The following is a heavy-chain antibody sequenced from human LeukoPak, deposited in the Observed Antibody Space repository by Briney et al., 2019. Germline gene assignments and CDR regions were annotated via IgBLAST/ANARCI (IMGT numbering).Heavy chain of an antibody. CDR2: MNPNSAHT. CDR1: GYTFTSYD. D-gene: IGHD3-3*01. J-gene: IGHJ3*02. Sequence: EASVKVSCKASGYTFTSYDIHWVRQAAGHGLEWMGWMNPNSAHTGHAQKFQGRVTMTRDTSISTAYMELSRLRSDDTAVYYCARGRITIFGVVIDDAFDIWGQGTMVTVSS. V-gene: IGHV1-8*01. CDR3: ARGRITIFGVVIDDAFDI.